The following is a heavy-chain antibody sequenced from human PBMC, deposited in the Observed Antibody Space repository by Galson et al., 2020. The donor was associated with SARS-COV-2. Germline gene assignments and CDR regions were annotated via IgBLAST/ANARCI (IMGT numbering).Heavy chain of an antibody. V-gene: IGHV3-30-3*01. CDR2: ISYDGSNK. CDR1: GFTFSSYA. Sequence: AGSLRLSCAASGFTFSSYAMHWVRQAPGKGLEWVAVISYDGSNKYYADSVKGRFTISRDNSKNTLYLQMNSLRAEDTAVYYCARAKESGYRNAFDIWGQGTMVTVSS. J-gene: IGHJ3*02. D-gene: IGHD5-18*01. CDR3: ARAKESGYRNAFDI.